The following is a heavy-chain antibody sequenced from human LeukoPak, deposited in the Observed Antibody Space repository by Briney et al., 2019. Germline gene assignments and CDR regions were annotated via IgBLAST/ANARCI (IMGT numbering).Heavy chain of an antibody. V-gene: IGHV4-39*07. D-gene: IGHD2-2*01. CDR2: IYASGRM. Sequence: PSETLSLTCAVSGDSFSSGRYYWGWIRQPPGTGLEWIGSIYASGRMYHNPSLTSRLTITLDKSKRQLSLQLSSVTAADTAVYYCARGHPQPLVVPAAILDPRSDYYYYMDVWGKGTTVTVSS. J-gene: IGHJ6*03. CDR1: GDSFSSGRYY. CDR3: ARGHPQPLVVPAAILDPRSDYYYYMDV.